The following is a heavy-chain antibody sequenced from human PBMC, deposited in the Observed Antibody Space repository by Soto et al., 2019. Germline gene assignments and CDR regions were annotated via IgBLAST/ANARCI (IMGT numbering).Heavy chain of an antibody. CDR2: ISCDESDK. J-gene: IGHJ4*02. Sequence: QVQLVESGGGVVQPGRSLRLSCAASGFTFSRYGMHWVRQAPGKGLEWVAVISCDESDKYYGDSVKGRFTISRDNSKNTLYLQMNSLRGEDTAVYYCAKDRRRGDSYGLSDWGQGTLVTVSS. V-gene: IGHV3-30*18. CDR1: GFTFSRYG. D-gene: IGHD5-18*01. CDR3: AKDRRRGDSYGLSD.